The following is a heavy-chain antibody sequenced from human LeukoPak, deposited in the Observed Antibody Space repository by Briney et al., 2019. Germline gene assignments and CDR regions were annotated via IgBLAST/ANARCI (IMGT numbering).Heavy chain of an antibody. V-gene: IGHV1-69*06. Sequence: ASVKVSCKASGGTFSSYAISWVRQAPGQGLEWMGRIIPIFGTANYAQKFQGRVTITADKSTSTAYMELSSLRSEDTAVYYCAREPSITMIVETYLDYLGQGTLVTVSS. CDR1: GGTFSSYA. CDR3: AREPSITMIVETYLDY. CDR2: IIPIFGTA. D-gene: IGHD3-22*01. J-gene: IGHJ4*02.